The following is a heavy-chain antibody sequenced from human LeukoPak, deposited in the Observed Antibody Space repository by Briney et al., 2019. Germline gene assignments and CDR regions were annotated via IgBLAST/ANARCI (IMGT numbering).Heavy chain of an antibody. V-gene: IGHV3-30*02. J-gene: IGHJ3*02. CDR3: ARVPGDYARVDAFDI. D-gene: IGHD4-17*01. CDR2: IRYDGSNK. CDR1: GFTFSSYG. Sequence: GGSLSLSCAASGFTFSSYGMHWVRQAPGKGLEWVAFIRYDGSNKYYADSVKGRFTISRDNSKNTLYLQMNSLRAEDTAVYYCARVPGDYARVDAFDIWGQGTMVTVSS.